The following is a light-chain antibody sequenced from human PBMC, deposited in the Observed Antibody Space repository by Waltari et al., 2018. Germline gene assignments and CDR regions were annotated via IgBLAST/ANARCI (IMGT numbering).Light chain of an antibody. CDR2: EVS. Sequence: QSALTQPASVSGSPGQSSTIACTGSSRDVRFYNRVPRYQHHPGQSPELLVSEVSTRPSGVSNHFSGSKSGNTASLTISGLEAEDEADYCCCSYAGSNTRVFGGGTKLTVL. CDR3: CSYAGSNTRV. V-gene: IGLV2-23*02. CDR1: SRDVRFYNR. J-gene: IGLJ2*01.